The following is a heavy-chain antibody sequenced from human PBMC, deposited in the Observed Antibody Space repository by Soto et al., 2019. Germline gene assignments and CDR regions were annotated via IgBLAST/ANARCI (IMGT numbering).Heavy chain of an antibody. Sequence: PGGSLRLSCEVSGFTFSMYSMSWVRQSPGKGLEWVAKIPQDGVDGHYADSVKGRFTISRDNGKNSLYLQLNNLRAEDAAMYYCARVAYWGPGXQVTVSS. J-gene: IGHJ4*02. V-gene: IGHV3-7*01. CDR3: ARVAY. CDR1: GFTFSMYS. CDR2: IPQDGVDG.